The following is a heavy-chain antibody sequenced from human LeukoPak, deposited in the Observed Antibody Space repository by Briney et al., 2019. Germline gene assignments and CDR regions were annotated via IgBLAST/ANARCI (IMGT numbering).Heavy chain of an antibody. D-gene: IGHD6-19*01. CDR1: GFTVSSNY. CDR3: ARGGTPGYSSGRIDY. J-gene: IGHJ4*02. CDR2: IYSAGNT. Sequence: PGGSLRLSCVASGFTVSSNYMSWVRQAPGKGPEWVSVIYSAGNTYYADSVKGRFTISRHNSENTLYLHMNSLRVEDTAVYFCARGGTPGYSSGRIDYWGQGTLVTVSS. V-gene: IGHV3-53*04.